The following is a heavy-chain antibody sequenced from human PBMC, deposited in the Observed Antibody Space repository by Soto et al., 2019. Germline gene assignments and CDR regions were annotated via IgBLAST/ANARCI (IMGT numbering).Heavy chain of an antibody. Sequence: SATLSLTCTVSGGSMRSNYWTWIRQSPGKELEWIGYIYYTGSTKYNPSLQSRVTISLDTSKNQFSLRLTSVTSADTAVYYCARGGSYGDLFVYWCQG. CDR1: GGSMRSNY. J-gene: IGHJ4*02. V-gene: IGHV4-59*01. D-gene: IGHD4-17*01. CDR2: IYYTGST. CDR3: ARGGSYGDLFVY.